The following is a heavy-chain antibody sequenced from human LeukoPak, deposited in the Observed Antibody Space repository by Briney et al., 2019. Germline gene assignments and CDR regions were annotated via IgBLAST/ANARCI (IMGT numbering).Heavy chain of an antibody. V-gene: IGHV3-33*03. CDR2: IWCGGNVK. CDR1: GFTFSDYA. Sequence: GGSLRLSCVVSGFTFSDYAMHWVRQAPGKGLEWVAVIWCGGNVKYYADPVKGRFTISRDNSKNTLYLQMNSLRAEDTAVYHCAKEVVGAFQYWGQGTLVTVSS. CDR3: AKEVVGAFQY. D-gene: IGHD1-26*01. J-gene: IGHJ1*01.